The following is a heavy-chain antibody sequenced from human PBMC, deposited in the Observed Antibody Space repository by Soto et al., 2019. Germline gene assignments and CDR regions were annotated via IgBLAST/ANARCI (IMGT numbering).Heavy chain of an antibody. D-gene: IGHD6-13*01. J-gene: IGHJ6*02. CDR3: ARCSAAAGTKPMDV. CDR1: GYTFTIYW. CDR2: IYPSDSDT. Sequence: GESLKISCQVSGYTFTIYWIGWVRQMPGKGLEWMGIIYPSDSDTRYSPSFQGQVTISADKSISTAYLQWSSLKASDTAMYYCARCSAAAGTKPMDVWGQGTTVTVSS. V-gene: IGHV5-51*01.